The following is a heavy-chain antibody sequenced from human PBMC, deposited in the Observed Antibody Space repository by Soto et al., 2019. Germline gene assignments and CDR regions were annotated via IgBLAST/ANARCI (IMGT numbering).Heavy chain of an antibody. CDR2: MNPNSGNT. D-gene: IGHD5-18*01. V-gene: IGHV1-8*01. Sequence: ASVKVSCKASGYTFTSYDINWVRQATGQGLEWMGWMNPNSGNTGYAQKFQGRVTMTRNTSISTAYMELSSLRSEDTAVYYCARARIQLWSRQPPVFYYWGQGTLVTVSS. CDR1: GYTFTSYD. J-gene: IGHJ4*02. CDR3: ARARIQLWSRQPPVFYY.